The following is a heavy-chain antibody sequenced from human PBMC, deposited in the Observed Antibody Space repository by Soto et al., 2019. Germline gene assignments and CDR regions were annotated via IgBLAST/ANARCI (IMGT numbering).Heavy chain of an antibody. CDR2: INPNTDGT. J-gene: IGHJ4*02. V-gene: IGHV1-2*02. Sequence: ASVKVSCKASGYTFTGHYIHWLRQAPGQGLEWMGWINPNTDGTKYHQKTQDRVSNTCDKSTGTAYMELSGLTSDDTAFYFCSSEALGILYFWGQGTLVTVSS. D-gene: IGHD1-1*01. CDR3: SSEALGILYF. CDR1: GYTFTGHY.